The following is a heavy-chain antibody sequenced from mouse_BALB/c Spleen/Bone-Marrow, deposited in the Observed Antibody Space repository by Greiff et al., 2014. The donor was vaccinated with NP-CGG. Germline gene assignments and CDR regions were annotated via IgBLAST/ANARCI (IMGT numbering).Heavy chain of an antibody. D-gene: IGHD2-1*01. CDR2: ISNLAYSI. J-gene: IGHJ4*01. V-gene: IGHV5-15*02. CDR1: GFTFSVYG. Sequence: EVQLVESGGALVQPGGSRKLSCAASGFTFSVYGMAWVRQAPGKGPEWVAFISNLAYSIYCTDTVTGRFTISRENAKNTLYLEMSSLRSEDTAMYYCARETTRGAMDYWGQGTSVTVSS. CDR3: ARETTRGAMDY.